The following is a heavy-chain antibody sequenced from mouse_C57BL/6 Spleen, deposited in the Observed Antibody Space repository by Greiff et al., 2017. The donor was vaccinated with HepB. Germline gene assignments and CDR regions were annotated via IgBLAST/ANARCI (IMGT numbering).Heavy chain of an antibody. CDR3: AGGYDYGGGFAY. J-gene: IGHJ3*01. CDR1: GYTFTSYW. Sequence: QVQLQQSGAELVRPGSSVKLSCKASGYTFTSYWMHWVKQRPIQGLEWIGNIDPSDSETHYNQKFKDKATLTVDKSSSTAYMQLSSLTSEDSAVYYCAGGYDYGGGFAYWGQGTLVTVSA. CDR2: IDPSDSET. D-gene: IGHD2-4*01. V-gene: IGHV1-52*01.